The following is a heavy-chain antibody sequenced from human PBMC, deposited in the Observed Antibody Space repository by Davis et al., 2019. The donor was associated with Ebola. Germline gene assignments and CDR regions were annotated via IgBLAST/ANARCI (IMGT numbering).Heavy chain of an antibody. CDR2: ISAYNGNT. D-gene: IGHD1-26*01. CDR3: ARQRWELSSGLSAFDI. CDR1: GYTFTSYG. J-gene: IGHJ3*02. Sequence: AASVKVSCKASGYTFTSYGISWVRQAPGQGLEWMGWISAYNGNTNYAQKLQGRVTMTTDTSTSTAYMELRSLRSDDTAVYYCARQRWELSSGLSAFDIWGQGTMVTVSS. V-gene: IGHV1-18*01.